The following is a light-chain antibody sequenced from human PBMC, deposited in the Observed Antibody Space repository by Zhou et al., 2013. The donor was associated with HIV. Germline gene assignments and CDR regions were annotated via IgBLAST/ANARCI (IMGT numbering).Light chain of an antibody. Sequence: EIVMTQSPATLSVSPGERATLSCRASQSVSSNLAWYQQRSGQPPRLLIFGPSNRAPDRATGIPDRFSASGSGTDFTLTISRLEPEDFALYYCQHYGSSPVCTFGQGTKLEIK. J-gene: IGKJ2*02. CDR1: QSVSSN. CDR2: GPS. V-gene: IGKV3-20*01. CDR3: QHYGSSPVCT.